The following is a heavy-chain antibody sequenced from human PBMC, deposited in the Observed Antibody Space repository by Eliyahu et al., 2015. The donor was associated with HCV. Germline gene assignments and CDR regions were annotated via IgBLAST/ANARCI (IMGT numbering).Heavy chain of an antibody. CDR3: TTSLGYCSGGSCYQTLGYYYYYMDV. J-gene: IGHJ6*03. Sequence: EVQLVESGGGLVKPGGSLRLSCAASGFTFSNAWMSWVRQAPGKGLEWVGRIKRQNGWWTTDYAAPVKGRFTISRDDSKNTLYLQMNSLKTEDTAVYYCTTSLGYCSGGSCYQTLGYYYYYMDVWGKGTTVTVSS. V-gene: IGHV3-15*01. CDR1: GFTFSNAW. D-gene: IGHD2-15*01. CDR2: IKRQNGWWTT.